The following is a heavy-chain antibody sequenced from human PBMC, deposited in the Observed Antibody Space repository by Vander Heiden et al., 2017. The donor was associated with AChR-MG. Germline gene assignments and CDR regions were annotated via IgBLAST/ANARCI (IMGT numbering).Heavy chain of an antibody. Sequence: QVQLVQSGPEAKKPGASVKVSCKASGYTFTSYTIHWVRQVPGQRLEWMGRINAGNGDTKYLQKFQGRVTITRDTSANTAYMELSRLRTDDTAVFYCARGYSSGRLYFQLWGQGTLGTVSS. V-gene: IGHV1-3*01. D-gene: IGHD6-19*01. CDR1: GYTFTSYT. J-gene: IGHJ1*01. CDR2: INAGNGDT. CDR3: ARGYSSGRLYFQL.